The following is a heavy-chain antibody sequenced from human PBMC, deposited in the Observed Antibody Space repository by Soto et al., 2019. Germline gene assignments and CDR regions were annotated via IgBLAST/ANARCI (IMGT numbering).Heavy chain of an antibody. CDR1: GETFTDYY. V-gene: IGHV1-46*01. CDR3: ARGGHVVVVTAALYY. D-gene: IGHD2-21*02. J-gene: IGHJ4*02. Sequence: QVQLVQAGAEVKKPGASVKVSCKASGETFTDYYIQWVRQAPGQGVERLGTVNPSGGPHTYAHHFLVRITMTRDTSTSTLYMELTTLTSEDAAIYYCARGGHVVVVTAALYYWGQGTLVTVSS. CDR2: VNPSGGPH.